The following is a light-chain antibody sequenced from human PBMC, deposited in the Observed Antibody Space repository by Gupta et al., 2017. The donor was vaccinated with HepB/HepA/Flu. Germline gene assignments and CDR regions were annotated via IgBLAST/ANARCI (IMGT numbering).Light chain of an antibody. Sequence: QSVLTQPPSASGTPGQRVTISFSGSSSNSGSNTVNWYQQLPGTAPKLLIYSNNQRPSGVPDRFPGSKSGTSASLAIRGLQSEDEADYYCAAWDDSLNGPVFGGGTKLTVL. CDR1: SSNSGSNT. CDR3: AAWDDSLNGPV. CDR2: SNN. J-gene: IGLJ2*01. V-gene: IGLV1-44*01.